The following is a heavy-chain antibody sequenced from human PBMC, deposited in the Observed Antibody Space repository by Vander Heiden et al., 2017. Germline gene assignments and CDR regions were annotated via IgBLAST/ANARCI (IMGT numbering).Heavy chain of an antibody. CDR1: GFTVSSNY. CDR3: ARERSGWLQGAFDI. J-gene: IGHJ3*02. V-gene: IGHV3-53*01. Sequence: EVQLVESGGGLIQPGGSLRLSCAASGFTVSSNYMSWVRQAQGKGLEWVSVIYSGGSTYYADSVKGRFTISRDNSKNTLYLQMNSLRAEDTAVYYCARERSGWLQGAFDIWGQGTMVTVSS. D-gene: IGHD6-19*01. CDR2: IYSGGST.